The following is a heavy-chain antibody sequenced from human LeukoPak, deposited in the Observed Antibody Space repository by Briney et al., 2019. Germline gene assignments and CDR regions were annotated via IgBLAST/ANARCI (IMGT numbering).Heavy chain of an antibody. CDR2: IYYTGSG. CDR1: GGSVSSYN. D-gene: IGHD6-19*01. Sequence: KPSETLSLTCTVSGGSVSSYNGSWIRQPPGKGLEWIGYIYYTGSGKNSPSLKSRVTISVDTSKNQFSLRLHSVAAADTAVYYCARARYVSAWYAFDIWGQGTMVTVSS. CDR3: ARARYVSAWYAFDI. J-gene: IGHJ3*02. V-gene: IGHV4-59*02.